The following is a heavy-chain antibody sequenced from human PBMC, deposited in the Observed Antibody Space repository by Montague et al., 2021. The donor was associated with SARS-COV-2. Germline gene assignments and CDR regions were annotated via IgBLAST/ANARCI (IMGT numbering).Heavy chain of an antibody. J-gene: IGHJ3*02. V-gene: IGHV4-39*07. CDR2: VDYSGLT. Sequence: SETLSLTCTVSRDSISSHNYFWAWIRQPPGKGLERIGSVDYSGLTFYNPSLESRVTISVDTSKKQFSLKVNSVTAADTAVYYCAKDGEALAWGTFDIWGQGTMVTVSS. CDR1: RDSISSHNYF. D-gene: IGHD3-10*01. CDR3: AKDGEALAWGTFDI.